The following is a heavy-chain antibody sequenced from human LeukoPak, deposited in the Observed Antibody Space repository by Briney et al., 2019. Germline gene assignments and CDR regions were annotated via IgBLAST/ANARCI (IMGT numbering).Heavy chain of an antibody. CDR1: GFTFSSYA. Sequence: GGSLRLSCTASGFTFSSYAMHWVRQAPGKGLEWVAVISYDGSNKYYADSMKGRFTISRDNSKNTLNLQMNSLRVEDTAVYYCARGKQQLFDYWGQGTLVTVSS. CDR2: ISYDGSNK. V-gene: IGHV3-30*03. D-gene: IGHD6-13*01. J-gene: IGHJ4*02. CDR3: ARGKQQLFDY.